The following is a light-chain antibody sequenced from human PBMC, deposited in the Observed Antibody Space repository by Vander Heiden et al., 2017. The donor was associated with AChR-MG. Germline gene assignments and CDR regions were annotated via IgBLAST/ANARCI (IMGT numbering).Light chain of an antibody. CDR2: DVS. CDR1: SSDVGGYNY. V-gene: IGLV2-14*03. J-gene: IGLJ2*01. Sequence: QSVLTQPAPVSGSPGQSITISCTGTSSDVGGYNYFSWYQQHPGKAPKLMIYDVSNRPSRVSNRFSGSKSGNTASLTISGLQAEDEADYYCSSYTSSSTLVFGGGTKLTVL. CDR3: SSYTSSSTLV.